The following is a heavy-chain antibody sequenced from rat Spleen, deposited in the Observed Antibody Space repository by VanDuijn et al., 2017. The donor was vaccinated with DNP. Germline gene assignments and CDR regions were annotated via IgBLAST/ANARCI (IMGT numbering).Heavy chain of an antibody. CDR1: GYPITSSY. CDR2: INYSART. J-gene: IGHJ2*01. CDR3: ARWSDYFDY. Sequence: EVQLQESGPGLVKPSQSLSLTCSVTGYPITSSYRWNWIRKFPGNKMEWIGHINYSARTTYNPSLKSRISITRDTSKNQFFLQLNSVTTEDTATYYCARWSDYFDYWGQGVMVTVSS. V-gene: IGHV3-1*01.